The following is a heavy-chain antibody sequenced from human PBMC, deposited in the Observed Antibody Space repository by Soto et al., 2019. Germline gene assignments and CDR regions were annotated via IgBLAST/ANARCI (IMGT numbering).Heavy chain of an antibody. CDR3: AKDSNRYNNGARYYYGMDV. J-gene: IGHJ6*02. Sequence: EVQLVESGGGLVQPGRSLRLSCAASGFTFDDYAMYWVRQAPGKGLEWVSGISWNSGTIGYADSVKGRFTISRDNAKNSLYLQMNSLRAEDTALYYCAKDSNRYNNGARYYYGMDVWGQGTTVTVSS. CDR1: GFTFDDYA. CDR2: ISWNSGTI. D-gene: IGHD6-19*01. V-gene: IGHV3-9*01.